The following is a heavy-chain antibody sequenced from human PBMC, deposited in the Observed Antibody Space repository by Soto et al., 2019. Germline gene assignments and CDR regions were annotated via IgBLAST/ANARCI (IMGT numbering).Heavy chain of an antibody. CDR2: ISSNGGST. CDR1: GFTFSSYA. V-gene: IGHV3-64D*08. Sequence: GGSPRLSCSASGFTFSSYAMHWFRQAPGKGLEYVSAISSNGGSTYYADSVKGRFTISRDNSKNTLYLQMSSLRAEDTAVYYCVKTRDSRSWSPDYWGQGTLVAVS. J-gene: IGHJ4*02. CDR3: VKTRDSRSWSPDY. D-gene: IGHD6-13*01.